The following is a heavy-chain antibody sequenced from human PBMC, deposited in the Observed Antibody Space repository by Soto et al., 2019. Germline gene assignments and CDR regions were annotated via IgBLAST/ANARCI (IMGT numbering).Heavy chain of an antibody. CDR3: AGKYCSSTSCYRHNWRFDP. CDR1: GGSISSYY. V-gene: IGHV4-59*01. CDR2: IYYSGST. J-gene: IGHJ5*02. D-gene: IGHD2-2*01. Sequence: KASETLSLTCTVSGGSISSYYWSWIRQPPGKGLEWIGYIYYSGSTNYNPSLKSRVTISVDTSKNQFSLKLSSVTAADTAVYYCAGKYCSSTSCYRHNWRFDPWGQGTLVTVSS.